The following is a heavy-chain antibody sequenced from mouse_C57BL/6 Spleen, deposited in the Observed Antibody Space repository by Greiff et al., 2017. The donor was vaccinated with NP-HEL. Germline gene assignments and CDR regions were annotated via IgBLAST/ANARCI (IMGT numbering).Heavy chain of an antibody. V-gene: IGHV2-2*01. J-gene: IGHJ4*01. Sequence: QVQLKESGPGLVQPSQSLSITCTVSGFSLTSYGVHWVRQSPGKGLEWLGVIWSGGSTDYNAAFISRLSISKDNSKSQVFFKMNSLQADDTALYYCASYPSHGPYAMDYWGQGTSVTVSS. CDR3: ASYPSHGPYAMDY. CDR1: GFSLTSYG. CDR2: IWSGGST. D-gene: IGHD6-1*01.